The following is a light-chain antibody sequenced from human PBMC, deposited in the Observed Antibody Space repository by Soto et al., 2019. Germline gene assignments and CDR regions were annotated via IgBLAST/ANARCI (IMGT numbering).Light chain of an antibody. CDR3: SSYAGSNNLV. J-gene: IGLJ3*02. Sequence: QSALTQPPSASGSPGQSVIISCTGTSSDVGGYNYVSWYQQHPGKAPKLMIYEVNKRPSGVPDRFSGSKSGNTASLTVSGLQAEDEADYYSSSYAGSNNLVFGGGTQLTVL. CDR2: EVN. V-gene: IGLV2-8*01. CDR1: SSDVGGYNY.